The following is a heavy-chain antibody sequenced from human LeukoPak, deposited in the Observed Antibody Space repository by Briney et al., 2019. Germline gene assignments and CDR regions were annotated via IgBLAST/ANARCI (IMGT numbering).Heavy chain of an antibody. J-gene: IGHJ5*02. CDR2: INHSGST. Sequence: PSETLSLTCAVYGGSFSGYYWSWIRQPPGKGLEWIGEINHSGSTNYNPSLKSRVTISVDTSKNQFSLKLSSVTAADTAVYYCARALIAAARTGWFDPWGQGTLATVSS. CDR3: ARALIAAARTGWFDP. V-gene: IGHV4-34*01. D-gene: IGHD6-13*01. CDR1: GGSFSGYY.